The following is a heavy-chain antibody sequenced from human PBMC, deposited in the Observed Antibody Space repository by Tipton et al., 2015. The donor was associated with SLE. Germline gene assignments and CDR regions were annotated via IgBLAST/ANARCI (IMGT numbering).Heavy chain of an antibody. J-gene: IGHJ4*02. V-gene: IGHV4-39*07. CDR1: GGSISGSDYY. Sequence: TLSLTCTVSGGSISGSDYYWGWVRQPSGKGLEWIGSIYYTGSTYYNPSLKSRVTISVDTSKNQFSLKLSSVTAADTAVYYCARDERVRGVLGYWGQGTLVTVSS. D-gene: IGHD3-10*01. CDR2: IYYTGST. CDR3: ARDERVRGVLGY.